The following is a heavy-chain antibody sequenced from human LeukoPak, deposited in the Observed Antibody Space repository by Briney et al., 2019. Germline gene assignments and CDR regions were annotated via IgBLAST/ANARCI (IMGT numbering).Heavy chain of an antibody. CDR1: GFTFTTSA. D-gene: IGHD3-22*01. CDR3: AAAYRYFYDRGGYFDY. J-gene: IGHJ4*02. V-gene: IGHV1-58*02. CDR2: IVVGSGNT. Sequence: GASVKVSCRASGFTFTTSAMQWVRQARGQRLEWIGWIVVGSGNTNYVQKFQERVTITRDMSTSTAYMELSSLRSEDTAVYYCAAAYRYFYDRGGYFDYWGQGTLVTVSS.